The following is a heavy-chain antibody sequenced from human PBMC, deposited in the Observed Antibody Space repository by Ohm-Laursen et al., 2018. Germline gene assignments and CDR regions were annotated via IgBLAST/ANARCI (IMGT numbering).Heavy chain of an antibody. Sequence: SLRLSCAASGFTFSSYGMHWVRQAPGKGLEWVAVILKDGSNKYYADSVKGRFTISRDNSKNTLYLQMNSLRAEDTAVYYCAKDSARQWLVRYFDLWGRGTLVTVSS. J-gene: IGHJ2*01. V-gene: IGHV3-30*18. CDR3: AKDSARQWLVRYFDL. CDR2: ILKDGSNK. CDR1: GFTFSSYG. D-gene: IGHD6-19*01.